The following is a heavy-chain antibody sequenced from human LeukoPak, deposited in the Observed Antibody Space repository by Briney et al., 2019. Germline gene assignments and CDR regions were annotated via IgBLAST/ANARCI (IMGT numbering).Heavy chain of an antibody. CDR1: GFNFRSYG. V-gene: IGHV3-33*01. CDR3: ARENFQY. CDR2: IWYDGSNK. Sequence: GRSLRLSCAASGFNFRSYGMHWVRQAPGKGLEWVAVIWYDGSNKYYAESVKGRFTISRDNSKNTLFLQMNSLRAEDTAVYYCARENFQYWAQGTLVTVSS. J-gene: IGHJ4*02.